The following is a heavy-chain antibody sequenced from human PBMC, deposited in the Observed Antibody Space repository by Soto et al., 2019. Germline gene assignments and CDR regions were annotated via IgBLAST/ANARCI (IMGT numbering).Heavy chain of an antibody. Sequence: QVQLVQSGAEVKKPGASVKVSCKASGYTFTSYGISWVRQAPGQGLEWMGWISAYKGNTNYAQKLQGRVTMTTDTSTSTAYMELRSLRSDDTAVYYCARALNDILTGYLYYYYYGMDVRGQGTTVTVSS. J-gene: IGHJ6*02. D-gene: IGHD3-9*01. V-gene: IGHV1-18*04. CDR2: ISAYKGNT. CDR3: ARALNDILTGYLYYYYYGMDV. CDR1: GYTFTSYG.